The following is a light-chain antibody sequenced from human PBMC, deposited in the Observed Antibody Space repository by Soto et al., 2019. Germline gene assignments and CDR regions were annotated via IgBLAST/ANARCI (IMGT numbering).Light chain of an antibody. Sequence: QSVLTQSPSASASLGASVKLTCTLRSGHSSYAIAWLQQQPEKGPRYLMKLNSDGSHNKGDGIPDRFSGSSSGAERYLTISSLQSEDEADYYCQTWGTGIRVFGGGTKLTVL. CDR3: QTWGTGIRV. CDR1: SGHSSYA. V-gene: IGLV4-69*01. J-gene: IGLJ2*01. CDR2: LNSDGSH.